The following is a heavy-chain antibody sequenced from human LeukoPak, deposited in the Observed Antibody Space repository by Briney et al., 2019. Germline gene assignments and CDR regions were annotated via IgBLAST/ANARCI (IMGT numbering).Heavy chain of an antibody. J-gene: IGHJ4*02. D-gene: IGHD4-23*01. Sequence: PGGSLRLSCSASGFTFSSYAMHWVRQAPGKGLECVSAITGDGGRTYYADSVKGRFTISRDNSKNTLYLQMNSLRAEDTAVYYCVKDPFYGGNPLYYFDCWGQGTLVTVSS. CDR1: GFTFSSYA. CDR3: VKDPFYGGNPLYYFDC. V-gene: IGHV3-64D*06. CDR2: ITGDGGRT.